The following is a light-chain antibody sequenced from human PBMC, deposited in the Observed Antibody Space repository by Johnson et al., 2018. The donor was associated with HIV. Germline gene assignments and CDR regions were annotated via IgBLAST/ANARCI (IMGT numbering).Light chain of an antibody. CDR1: SSNIGNNY. CDR2: DNN. J-gene: IGLJ1*01. V-gene: IGLV1-51*01. Sequence: QSVLTQPPSVSAAPGQKVTISCSGSSSNIGNNYVSWYQQLPGTAPKLLIYDNNKRPSGIPDRFSGSKSGTSATLDITGLQTGDEADYYCGTWDSSLSAYVFGTGTKFTVL. CDR3: GTWDSSLSAYV.